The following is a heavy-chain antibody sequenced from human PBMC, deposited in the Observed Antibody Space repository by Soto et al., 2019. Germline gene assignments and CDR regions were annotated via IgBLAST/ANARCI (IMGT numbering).Heavy chain of an antibody. Sequence: SETLSLTCAVSGGSISSGGYSWSWIRQPPGKGLEWIGYIYHSGSTYYNPSLKSRVAISLDTSKNQFSLSLNFVTAADTAVYYCARGRGYSYGLDPWGQGSLVTV. D-gene: IGHD5-18*01. CDR2: IYHSGST. CDR3: ARGRGYSYGLDP. CDR1: GGSISSGGYS. V-gene: IGHV4-30-2*05. J-gene: IGHJ5*02.